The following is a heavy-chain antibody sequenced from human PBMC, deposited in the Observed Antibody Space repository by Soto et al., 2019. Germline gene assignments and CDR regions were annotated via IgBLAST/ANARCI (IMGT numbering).Heavy chain of an antibody. Sequence: TSETLSLTCTVSGDSISSNSHYWGWIRQPPGKGLESIANIYYDGNTYYNPSLKSRVTISLDTSKNQFSLRLNSVTAADTAVYFCVRHLAPQQLVRVYYCFGMDVWGQGTTVTVSS. CDR2: IYYDGNT. D-gene: IGHD6-13*01. J-gene: IGHJ6*02. CDR3: VRHLAPQQLVRVYYCFGMDV. CDR1: GDSISSNSHY. V-gene: IGHV4-39*01.